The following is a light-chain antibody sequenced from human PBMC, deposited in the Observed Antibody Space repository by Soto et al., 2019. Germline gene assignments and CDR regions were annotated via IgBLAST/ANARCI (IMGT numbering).Light chain of an antibody. J-gene: IGLJ3*02. CDR3: SSYTSSSTWV. CDR2: EVS. CDR1: SSDVGRYNY. V-gene: IGLV2-14*01. Sequence: QSALTQPASVSGSPGQSITVSCTGTSSDVGRYNYVSWYQQHPGKAPKLMIYEVSNRSSGVSNRFSGSKSGNTASLTISGLQAEDEADYYCSSYTSSSTWVFGGGTKVTVL.